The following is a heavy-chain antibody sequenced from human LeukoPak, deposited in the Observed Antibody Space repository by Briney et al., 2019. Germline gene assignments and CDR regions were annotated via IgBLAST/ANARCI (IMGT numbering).Heavy chain of an antibody. CDR1: GFTFSDYY. CDR2: ISSSGSTI. Sequence: GGSLRLSCAASGFTFSDYYMSWIRQAPGKGLEWVSYISSSGSTIYYADSVKGRFTISRDNAKNSLYLQMNSMRAEDAAVYYCARVKYYDFWSGYPIGYYYMDVWGKGTTVTVSS. J-gene: IGHJ6*03. CDR3: ARVKYYDFWSGYPIGYYYMDV. D-gene: IGHD3-3*01. V-gene: IGHV3-11*01.